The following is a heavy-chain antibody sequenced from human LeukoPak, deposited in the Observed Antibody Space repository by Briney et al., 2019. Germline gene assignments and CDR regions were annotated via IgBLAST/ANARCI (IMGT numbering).Heavy chain of an antibody. CDR2: IYYSGST. Sequence: HPSETLSLTCTVSGGSISSYYWSWIRQPPGKGLEWIGYIYYSGSTNYNPSLKSRVTISVDTSKNQFSLKLSSVTAADTAVYYCAGDGTWLRPFDPWGQGTLVTVSS. CDR1: GGSISSYY. V-gene: IGHV4-59*01. D-gene: IGHD5-12*01. CDR3: AGDGTWLRPFDP. J-gene: IGHJ5*02.